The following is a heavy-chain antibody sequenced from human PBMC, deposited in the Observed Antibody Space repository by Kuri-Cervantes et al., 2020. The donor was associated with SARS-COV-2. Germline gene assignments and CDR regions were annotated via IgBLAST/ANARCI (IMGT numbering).Heavy chain of an antibody. CDR2: INSDGSST. D-gene: IGHD6-13*01. CDR1: GFTFSSYW. CDR3: ARGIGIAAAGH. V-gene: IGHV3-74*01. Sequence: GESLEISCAASGFTFSSYWMHWVRQAPGKGLVWVSRINSDGSSTSYADSVKGRFTISRDNAKNTLYLQMNSLRAEDTAVYYCARGIGIAAAGHWGQGTLVTVCS. J-gene: IGHJ4*02.